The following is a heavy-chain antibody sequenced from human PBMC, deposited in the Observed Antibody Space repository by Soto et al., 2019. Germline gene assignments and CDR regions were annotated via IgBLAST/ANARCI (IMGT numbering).Heavy chain of an antibody. J-gene: IGHJ4*02. Sequence: QVQLVESGGGVVQPGRSLRLSCAASGFTFSNYAMHWVRQAPGKGLEWVAIISYDGSSKYYADSVKGRFTISRDNSKNTLYLQMNSLRGEDTAVYYCTRTTVVTFPFDYWGQGTLVIVSS. CDR3: TRTTVVTFPFDY. CDR1: GFTFSNYA. D-gene: IGHD2-21*02. V-gene: IGHV3-30-3*01. CDR2: ISYDGSSK.